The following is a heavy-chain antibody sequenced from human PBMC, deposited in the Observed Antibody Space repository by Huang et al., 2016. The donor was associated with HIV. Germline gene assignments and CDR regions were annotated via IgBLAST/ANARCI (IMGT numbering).Heavy chain of an antibody. CDR3: ARILMYYNSSGYGFDY. CDR1: GGSFSGFY. CDR2: SNHSGST. V-gene: IGHV4-34*01. D-gene: IGHD3-22*01. Sequence: QVQLQQWGAGLLKPSEPLSLTCAVYGGSFSGFYWSWIRQPPGKGLEWFGGSNHSGSTNDNPSLKRRVTRSVDPSKNQFSRKLSSVTAADTAVYYCARILMYYNSSGYGFDYWGQGTLVTVSS. J-gene: IGHJ4*02.